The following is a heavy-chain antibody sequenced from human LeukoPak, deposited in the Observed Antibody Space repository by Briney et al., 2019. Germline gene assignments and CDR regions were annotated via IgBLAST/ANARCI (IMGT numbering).Heavy chain of an antibody. CDR2: VPSNGDT. CDR1: GDSVNGYY. Sequence: SETLSLTCTVSGDSVNGYYWNWIRQPPGRGLEWIGFVPSNGDTNYNPSLKSRVTMSVDTSKNQISLRLSSVTAADTAVYYCAKWDGNKMSFYYWGQGTLVTVSS. D-gene: IGHD5-24*01. CDR3: AKWDGNKMSFYY. V-gene: IGHV4-59*02. J-gene: IGHJ4*02.